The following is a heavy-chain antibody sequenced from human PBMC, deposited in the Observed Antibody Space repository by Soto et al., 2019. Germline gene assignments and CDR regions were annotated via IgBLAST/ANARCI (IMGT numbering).Heavy chain of an antibody. Sequence: EVQLLESGGGLVQPGGSLRLSCAASGFTFSSYAMSWVRQAPGKGLEWVSAISGSGGSTYYADSVKGRFTISRDNSKNELYLQMNSLRAEDTAVYYCAKSEDTYDILTGLFVYWGQGTLVTVSS. J-gene: IGHJ4*02. CDR1: GFTFSSYA. CDR3: AKSEDTYDILTGLFVY. D-gene: IGHD3-9*01. V-gene: IGHV3-23*01. CDR2: ISGSGGST.